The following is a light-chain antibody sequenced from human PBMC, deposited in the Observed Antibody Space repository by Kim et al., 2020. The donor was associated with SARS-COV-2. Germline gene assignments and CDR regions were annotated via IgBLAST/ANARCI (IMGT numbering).Light chain of an antibody. V-gene: IGKV1-39*01. CDR2: AAS. Sequence: SAAVGDRDNITCRASQSISSYLNWYQQKPGKASKLLIYAASSLQSGVPSRFSGSGSGTDFTLNISSLQPEDFATYYCQQSYSTLYTFGQGTKLEI. J-gene: IGKJ2*01. CDR3: QQSYSTLYT. CDR1: QSISSY.